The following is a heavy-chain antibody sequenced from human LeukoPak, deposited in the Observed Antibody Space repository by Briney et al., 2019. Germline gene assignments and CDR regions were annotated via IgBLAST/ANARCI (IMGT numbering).Heavy chain of an antibody. V-gene: IGHV4-59*08. Sequence: SETLSLTCTVSGGSISSYYWSWIRQPPGRGLEWIGYISYSGITNYNPSLRSRVSISVDTSKNQFSLKLSSVTAADTAVYYCARHSPDYYYYYGMDVWGQGTTVTVSS. J-gene: IGHJ6*02. CDR1: GGSISSYY. CDR2: ISYSGIT. CDR3: ARHSPDYYYYYGMDV.